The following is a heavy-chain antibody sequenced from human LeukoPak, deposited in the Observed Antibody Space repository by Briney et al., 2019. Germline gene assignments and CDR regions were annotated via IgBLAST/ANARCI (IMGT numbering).Heavy chain of an antibody. V-gene: IGHV3-9*01. CDR2: ISWNSGSI. J-gene: IGHJ4*02. CDR3: ARGLSMIVVVITLDY. CDR1: GFTFDDYA. D-gene: IGHD3-22*01. Sequence: PGGSLRLSCAASGFTFDDYAMHWVRQAPGKGLEWVSGISWNSGSIGYADSVKGRFTISRDNAKNSLYLQMNSLRAEDTALYYCARGLSMIVVVITLDYWGQGTLVTVSS.